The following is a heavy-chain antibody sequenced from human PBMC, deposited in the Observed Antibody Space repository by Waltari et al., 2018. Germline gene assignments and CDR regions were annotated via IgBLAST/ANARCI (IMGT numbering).Heavy chain of an antibody. D-gene: IGHD3-10*01. Sequence: EVQLVQSGAEVKKPGESLKISCKGSGYSFTSYWIGWVRQMPGKGLEWIGIIYPGDSDTRYSPSCQGEVSISADKSISTAYLQWSSLKASDTAMYYCARPYIGYGSGSDDAFDIWGQGTMVTVSS. CDR2: IYPGDSDT. J-gene: IGHJ3*02. CDR3: ARPYIGYGSGSDDAFDI. CDR1: GYSFTSYW. V-gene: IGHV5-51*01.